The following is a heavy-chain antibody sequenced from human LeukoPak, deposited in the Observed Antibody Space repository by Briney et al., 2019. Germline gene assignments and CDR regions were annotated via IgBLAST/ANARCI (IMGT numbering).Heavy chain of an antibody. CDR1: GGSISSSSYY. J-gene: IGHJ6*03. V-gene: IGHV4-39*07. CDR3: AILAPDYYDSSGYYGRLYYYYYYMDV. D-gene: IGHD3-22*01. CDR2: IYYSGST. Sequence: PSETLSLTCTVSGGSISSSSYYWGWIRQPPGKGLEWIGSIYYSGSTYHNPSLKSRVTISVDTSKKQFSLKLSSVNAADTAVYYCAILAPDYYDSSGYYGRLYYYYYYMDVWGKGTTVTVSS.